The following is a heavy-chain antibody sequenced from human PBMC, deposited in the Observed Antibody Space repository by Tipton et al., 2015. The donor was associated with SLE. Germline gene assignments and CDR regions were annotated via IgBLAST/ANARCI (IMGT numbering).Heavy chain of an antibody. J-gene: IGHJ6*02. D-gene: IGHD1-7*01. Sequence: SLRLPCAASGFTFSSYSMNWVRQAPGKGLEWVSSISSSSSYIYYADSVKGRFTISRDNAKNSLYLQMNSLRAEDTAVYYCAREVGTAYYYYYGMDVWGQGTTVTVSS. CDR1: GFTFSSYS. CDR2: ISSSSSYI. CDR3: AREVGTAYYYYYGMDV. V-gene: IGHV3-21*03.